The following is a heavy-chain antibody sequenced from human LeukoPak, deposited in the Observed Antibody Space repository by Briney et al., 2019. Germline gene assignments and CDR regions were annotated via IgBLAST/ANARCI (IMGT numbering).Heavy chain of an antibody. CDR1: GDSISSGGYY. CDR2: IYHTGGT. D-gene: IGHD2-15*01. V-gene: IGHV4-31*03. Sequence: SETLSLTCSVSGDSISSGGYYWSWIRQHPGKGLEYIGYIYHTGGTYYNPSLKSRVTISVDASNNQFSLKLNSVSAADTAVYYCARSGYCSGGNCYSNNAFDIWGQGTVVTVSS. CDR3: ARSGYCSGGNCYSNNAFDI. J-gene: IGHJ3*02.